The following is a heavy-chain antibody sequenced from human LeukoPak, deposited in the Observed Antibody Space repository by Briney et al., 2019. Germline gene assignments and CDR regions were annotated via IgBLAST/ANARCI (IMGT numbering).Heavy chain of an antibody. J-gene: IGHJ4*02. D-gene: IGHD6-13*01. CDR2: LSYSENT. CDR3: ARDSGSSRGFDY. V-gene: IGHV4-59*01. Sequence: SETLSRTCTVSGGCISSYYWSWMRKPPGKGMDWIGSLSYSENTNHNPPLKSRVTISVDTSKNQFSLKLSSVTAADTAVYYCARDSGSSRGFDYWGQGTLVTVSS. CDR1: GGCISSYY.